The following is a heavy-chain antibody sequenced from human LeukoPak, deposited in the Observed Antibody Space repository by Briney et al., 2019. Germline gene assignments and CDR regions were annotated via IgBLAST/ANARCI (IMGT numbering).Heavy chain of an antibody. CDR1: GGSFSGYY. CDR2: INHSGST. V-gene: IGHV4-34*01. D-gene: IGHD1-7*01. Sequence: SETLSLTCAAYGGSFSGYYWSWIRQPPGKGLEWIGEINHSGSTNYNPSLKSRVTISVDTSKNQFSLKLSSVTAADTAVYYCARGNRYNWNYGYYYYYMDVWGKGTTVTVSS. CDR3: ARGNRYNWNYGYYYYYMDV. J-gene: IGHJ6*03.